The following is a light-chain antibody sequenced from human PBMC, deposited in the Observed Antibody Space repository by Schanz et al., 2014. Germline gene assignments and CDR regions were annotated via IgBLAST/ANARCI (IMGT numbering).Light chain of an antibody. CDR2: DVS. V-gene: IGLV2-14*02. CDR3: TSYTGSGTLWV. J-gene: IGLJ3*02. Sequence: QSALTQPASVSGSPGQSITISCTGTSSDVGSYNLVSWYQQHPGKAPKLIIYDVSKWPSGVSNRFSGSKSGNTASLTISGLQAEDEADYYCTSYTGSGTLWVFGGGTKLTVL. CDR1: SSDVGSYNL.